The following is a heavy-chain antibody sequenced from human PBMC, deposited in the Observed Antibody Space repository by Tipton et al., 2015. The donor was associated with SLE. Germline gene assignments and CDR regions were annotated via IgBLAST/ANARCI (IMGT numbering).Heavy chain of an antibody. CDR3: ARGGQAGGVVYFQH. Sequence: QSGAEVKKPGASVKVSCKTSGYTFTSYGISWVRQAPGQGPEWMGWISAYNGNTKYAQKVQGRVTMTTDTSTSTAYMELRSLTSDGAAVYYRARGGQAGGVVYFQHWGQGTLVTVSS. J-gene: IGHJ1*01. D-gene: IGHD3-16*01. V-gene: IGHV1-18*01. CDR2: ISAYNGNT. CDR1: GYTFTSYG.